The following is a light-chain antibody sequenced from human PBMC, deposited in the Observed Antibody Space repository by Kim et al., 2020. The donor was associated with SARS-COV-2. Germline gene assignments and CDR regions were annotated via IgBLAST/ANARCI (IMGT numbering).Light chain of an antibody. J-gene: IGKJ1*01. CDR3: QQLDSYPRT. Sequence: STVGVIVTITCRDSQGIRSYLTRYQPKPGKAPKLLIYGASTLQSGVPSRFSGSGYGTDFTLAISSLQPEDSAAYYCQQLDSYPRTFGQGTKVEIK. V-gene: IGKV1-9*01. CDR2: GAS. CDR1: QGIRSY.